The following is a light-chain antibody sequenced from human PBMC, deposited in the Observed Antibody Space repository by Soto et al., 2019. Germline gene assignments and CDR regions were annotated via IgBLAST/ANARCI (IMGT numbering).Light chain of an antibody. Sequence: EIVLTQSPATLSLSPGERATLSCRASQSVSSSLGWYQQKPGQAPRLLIYDASNRATVLPARFGGSGSGTDFTLTISSLEPEDFAVYYCQQRSNWPITFGQGTRLEI. CDR2: DAS. J-gene: IGKJ5*01. CDR1: QSVSSS. CDR3: QQRSNWPIT. V-gene: IGKV3-11*01.